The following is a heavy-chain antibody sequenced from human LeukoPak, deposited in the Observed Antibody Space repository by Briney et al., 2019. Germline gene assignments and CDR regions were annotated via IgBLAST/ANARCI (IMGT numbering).Heavy chain of an antibody. V-gene: IGHV3-23*01. CDR2: ISGSGGST. J-gene: IGHJ4*02. CDR1: GFTFSSYA. D-gene: IGHD4-17*01. CDR3: AKSLDYGDSRGYFDY. Sequence: GGSLRLSCAASGFTFSSYAMSWVRQAPGKGLEWVSAISGSGGSTYYADSVKGRFTISRDNAKNSLYLQMNSLRAEDTALYYCAKSLDYGDSRGYFDYWGQGTLVTVSS.